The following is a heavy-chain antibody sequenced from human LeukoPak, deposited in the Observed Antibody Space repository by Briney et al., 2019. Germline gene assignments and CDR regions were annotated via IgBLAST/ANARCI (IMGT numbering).Heavy chain of an antibody. CDR2: IRHDGSET. J-gene: IGHJ4*02. Sequence: GGSLRLSCAASGFPFSSYWMSWVRQAPGKGLEWVANIRHDGSETYYVDSLRGRFTISRDNAKNLVYPQMSSLRAEDTAIYYCARDETYDYESNGYLDFWGQGTVVTVSS. CDR3: ARDETYDYESNGYLDF. CDR1: GFPFSSYW. V-gene: IGHV3-7*01. D-gene: IGHD3-22*01.